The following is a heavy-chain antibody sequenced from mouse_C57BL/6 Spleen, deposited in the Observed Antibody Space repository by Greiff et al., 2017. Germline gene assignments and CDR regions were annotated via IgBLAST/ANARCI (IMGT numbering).Heavy chain of an antibody. Sequence: VQLQQPGAELVRPGTSVKLSCKASGYTFTSYWMHWVKQRPGQGLEWIGEIDPSDSSTNYNQKFKGKATLTVDTSSSTAYMQLSSLTSEDSAVYYFARTSPLYDGSSPFDYWGQGTTLTVSS. V-gene: IGHV1-59*01. J-gene: IGHJ2*01. D-gene: IGHD1-1*01. CDR2: IDPSDSST. CDR3: ARTSPLYDGSSPFDY. CDR1: GYTFTSYW.